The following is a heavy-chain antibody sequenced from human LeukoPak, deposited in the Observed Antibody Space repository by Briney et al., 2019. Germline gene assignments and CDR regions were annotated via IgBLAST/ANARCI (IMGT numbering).Heavy chain of an antibody. Sequence: SETLSLTCTVSGGSISSSSYYWGWIRQPPGKGLEWIGSIYYSGSTYYNPSLKSRVTISVDTSKNQFSLKLSSVTAADTAVYYCARVGESDSSGWYQYYFDYWGQGTLVTVSS. CDR2: IYYSGST. CDR3: ARVGESDSSGWYQYYFDY. V-gene: IGHV4-39*07. CDR1: GGSISSSSYY. J-gene: IGHJ4*02. D-gene: IGHD6-19*01.